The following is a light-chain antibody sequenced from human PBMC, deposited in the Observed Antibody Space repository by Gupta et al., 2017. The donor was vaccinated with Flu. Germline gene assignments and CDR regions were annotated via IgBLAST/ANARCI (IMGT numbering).Light chain of an antibody. V-gene: IGKV1-39*01. CDR3: QQSYSNPPMYT. Sequence: DIQMTQSPSSLSASVGDRVTITCRARQSISSYLNWYQQKPGKAPKLLIYAASSLQSGVPSRFSGSGSGTDFTLTISSLQPEDFATYYCQQSYSNPPMYTFGQGTKLEIK. CDR2: AAS. J-gene: IGKJ2*01. CDR1: QSISSY.